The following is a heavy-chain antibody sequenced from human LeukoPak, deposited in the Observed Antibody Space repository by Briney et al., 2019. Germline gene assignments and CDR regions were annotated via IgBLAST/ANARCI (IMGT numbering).Heavy chain of an antibody. D-gene: IGHD5-18*01. J-gene: IGHJ6*02. CDR2: INPSGGST. CDR1: GYTFTSYY. V-gene: IGHV1-46*01. Sequence: GASVKVSCKASGYTFTSYYMHWVRQAPGQGLEWMGIINPSGGSTSYAQKFQGRVTMTRDTSTSTAYMELSSLRSEDTAVYYCARFPNTAMVMGLEYYYYGMDAWGQGTTVTVSS. CDR3: ARFPNTAMVMGLEYYYYGMDA.